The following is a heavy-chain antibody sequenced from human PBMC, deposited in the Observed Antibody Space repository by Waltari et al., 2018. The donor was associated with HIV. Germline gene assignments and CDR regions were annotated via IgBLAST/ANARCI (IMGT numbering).Heavy chain of an antibody. CDR1: GFTLSSHG. V-gene: IGHV3-33*01. CDR2: IWYDGSKK. D-gene: IGHD6-13*01. Sequence: QVQLVSSGGGVVQLGRYLRLSCATSGFTLSSHGMHWVRQAPGKGLEWVTVIWYDGSKKYYADSVEGRFTISRDNSKNTLYLQMNSLRIEDTAVYYCARKYSSSWGVPFDYWGQGTLVTVSS. CDR3: ARKYSSSWGVPFDY. J-gene: IGHJ4*02.